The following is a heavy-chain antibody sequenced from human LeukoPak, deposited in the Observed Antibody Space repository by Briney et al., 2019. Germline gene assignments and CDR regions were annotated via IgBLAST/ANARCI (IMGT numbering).Heavy chain of an antibody. CDR1: GGSMSGYY. V-gene: IGHV4-59*12. CDR3: ARGRRGYDSSGYYPEYFQH. D-gene: IGHD3-22*01. CDR2: IHYSGTT. J-gene: IGHJ1*01. Sequence: SETLSLTCTVSGGSMSGYYWSWIRQPPGKGLEWIGYIHYSGTTNYNPSLKSRVTISVDTSKNQFSLKLSSVTAADTAVYYCARGRRGYDSSGYYPEYFQHWGQGTLVTVSS.